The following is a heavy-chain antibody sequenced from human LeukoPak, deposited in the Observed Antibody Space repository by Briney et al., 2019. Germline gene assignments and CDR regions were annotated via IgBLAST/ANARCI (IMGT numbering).Heavy chain of an antibody. Sequence: PGGSLRLSCAASGFTFSSYGMHWVRQAPGKGLEWVAVISYDGSNKYYADSVKGRFTISRDNSKNTLYLQMNSLRAEDTAVYYCAKGDRGYSYGSYFDYWGQGTLVTVSS. J-gene: IGHJ4*02. CDR1: GFTFSSYG. CDR2: ISYDGSNK. D-gene: IGHD5-18*01. V-gene: IGHV3-30*18. CDR3: AKGDRGYSYGSYFDY.